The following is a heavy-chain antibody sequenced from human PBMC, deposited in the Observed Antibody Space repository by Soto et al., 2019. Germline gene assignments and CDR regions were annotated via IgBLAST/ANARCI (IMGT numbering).Heavy chain of an antibody. CDR3: TGEVASGY. J-gene: IGHJ4*02. CDR2: ISSDGSVK. Sequence: QVQMAESGGGVGQPGRSLRLSCAAPGFTFSRYGMHWVRQAPGKGLEWVAVISSDGSVKFYADSVKGRFTISRDNSKSTLYLQMDSLRVEDTAAYYCTGEVASGYWGQGTLVTVSS. CDR1: GFTFSRYG. V-gene: IGHV3-30*03. D-gene: IGHD2-8*02.